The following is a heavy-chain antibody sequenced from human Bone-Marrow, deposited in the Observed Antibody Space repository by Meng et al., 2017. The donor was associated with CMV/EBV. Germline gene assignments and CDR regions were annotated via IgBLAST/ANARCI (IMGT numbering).Heavy chain of an antibody. CDR2: ISGSGGST. J-gene: IGHJ4*02. D-gene: IGHD3-22*01. CDR3: ARDYRYDSSGYYPDY. V-gene: IGHV3-23*01. Sequence: GESLKISCAASGFTFSSYAMSWVRQAPGKGLEWVSAISGSGGSTYYADSVKGRFTISRDNSKNTLYLQMNRLRAEDTAVYYCARDYRYDSSGYYPDYWGQGTLVTVSS. CDR1: GFTFSSYA.